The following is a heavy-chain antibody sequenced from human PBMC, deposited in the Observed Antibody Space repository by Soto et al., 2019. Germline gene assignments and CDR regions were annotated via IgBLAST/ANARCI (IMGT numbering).Heavy chain of an antibody. V-gene: IGHV3-30*18. Sequence: PGGSLRLSCAASGFTFSSYGMHWVRQAPGKGLEWVAVISYDGSDKYYADSVKGRFTISRDNSKNTLYLQMNSLRAEDTAVYYCAKDLRWFGELLATTYYYYGMDVWGQGTTVTVSS. J-gene: IGHJ6*02. CDR3: AKDLRWFGELLATTYYYYGMDV. CDR2: ISYDGSDK. D-gene: IGHD3-10*01. CDR1: GFTFSSYG.